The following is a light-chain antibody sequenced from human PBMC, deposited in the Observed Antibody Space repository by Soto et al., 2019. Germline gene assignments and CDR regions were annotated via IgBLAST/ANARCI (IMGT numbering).Light chain of an antibody. CDR3: QQYDSTPPT. CDR1: QNVLYSSNNRNN. V-gene: IGKV4-1*01. J-gene: IGKJ5*01. CDR2: WAS. Sequence: DIVMTQSPDSLAVSLGERATINCKSSQNVLYSSNNRNNLAWYQQKPGQPPKLLIYWASTRESGVPDRFSGSGSGTDFTLTITSLKAEDVAVYYCQQYDSTPPTFARVTRLEIK.